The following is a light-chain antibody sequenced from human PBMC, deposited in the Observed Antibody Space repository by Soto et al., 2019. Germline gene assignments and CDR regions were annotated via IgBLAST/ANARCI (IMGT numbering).Light chain of an antibody. CDR1: QYIHNY. CDR3: QQSNNYPWT. V-gene: IGKV1-5*03. CDR2: EAA. J-gene: IGKJ1*01. Sequence: DIQMTQSPSTLSASVGDRVTITCRASQYIHNYLAWYRQKPGEAPKLLIYEAANLESGVPSRFSGSGTGTEFTLTISSLQPDDFVTYYCQQSNNYPWTFGQGTRVEI.